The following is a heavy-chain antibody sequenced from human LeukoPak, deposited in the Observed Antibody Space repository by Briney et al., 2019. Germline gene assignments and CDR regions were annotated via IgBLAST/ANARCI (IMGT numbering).Heavy chain of an antibody. CDR3: ARAEHYDFWSGQMGRHWYSDL. Sequence: PSETLSLTCTVSGGSISSYYWSWIRQPAGKGLEWIGRIYTSGSTNYNPSLKSRVTMSVDTSKNQFSLKLSSVTAADTAVYYCARAEHYDFWSGQMGRHWYSDLWGRGTLVTVSS. J-gene: IGHJ2*01. V-gene: IGHV4-4*07. CDR2: IYTSGST. D-gene: IGHD3-3*01. CDR1: GGSISSYY.